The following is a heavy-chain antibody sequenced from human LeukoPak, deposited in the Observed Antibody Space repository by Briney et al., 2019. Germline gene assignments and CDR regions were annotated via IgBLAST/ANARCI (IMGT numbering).Heavy chain of an antibody. V-gene: IGHV3-30*04. D-gene: IGHD3-10*01. CDR3: AREGIYYGSGSFYYYYYGMDV. CDR2: ISYDGSNK. Sequence: GGSLRLSCAASGFTFSSYAMHWVRQAPGKGLEWVAVISYDGSNKYYADFVKGRFTISRDNSKNTLYLQMNSLRAEDTAVYYCAREGIYYGSGSFYYYYYGMDVWGQGTTVTVSS. CDR1: GFTFSSYA. J-gene: IGHJ6*02.